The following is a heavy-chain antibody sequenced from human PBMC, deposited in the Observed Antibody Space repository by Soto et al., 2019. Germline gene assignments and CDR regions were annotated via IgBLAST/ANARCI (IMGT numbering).Heavy chain of an antibody. J-gene: IGHJ6*02. CDR3: AKCVEGVNAYYDFWRFQNLYYYYGMDV. CDR2: ISGSGGST. D-gene: IGHD3-3*01. V-gene: IGHV3-23*01. Sequence: GGSLRLSCAASGFTFSSYAMSWVRQAPGKGLEWVSAISGSGGSTYYADSVKGRFTISRDNSKNTLYLQMNSLRAEDTAVYYCAKCVEGVNAYYDFWRFQNLYYYYGMDVWGQGTTVTVSS. CDR1: GFTFSSYA.